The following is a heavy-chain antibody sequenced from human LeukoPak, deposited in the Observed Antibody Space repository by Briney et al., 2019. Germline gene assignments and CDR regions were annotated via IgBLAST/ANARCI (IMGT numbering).Heavy chain of an antibody. D-gene: IGHD3-3*01. CDR1: GYSFTSYW. J-gene: IGHJ4*02. V-gene: IGHV5-51*01. Sequence: GESLKISFKGSGYSFTSYWIGWVRPMPGKGLEWMGIIYPGDSDTRYSPSFQGQVTISADKSISTAYLQWSSLKASDTAMYYCARPNDFWSGYYHYWGQGTLVTVSS. CDR3: ARPNDFWSGYYHY. CDR2: IYPGDSDT.